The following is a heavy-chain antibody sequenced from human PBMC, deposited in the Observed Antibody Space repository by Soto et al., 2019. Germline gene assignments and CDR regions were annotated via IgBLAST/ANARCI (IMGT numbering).Heavy chain of an antibody. CDR2: IYPGDSDT. J-gene: IGHJ4*02. CDR1: GYTFTNYW. CDR3: ARAKYYPDSGGQDRVYFDY. Sequence: GESLKISCKGSGYTFTNYWIGWARQMPGKGLEWMGIIYPGDSDTSYNPSLKNRVTISLDKSNNQFSLRLTSMTAADTAFYYCARAKYYPDSGGQDRVYFDYWGQGTLVTVSS. V-gene: IGHV5-51*01. D-gene: IGHD3-22*01.